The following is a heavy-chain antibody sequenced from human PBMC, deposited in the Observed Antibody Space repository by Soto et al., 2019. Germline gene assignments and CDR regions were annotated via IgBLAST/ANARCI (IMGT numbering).Heavy chain of an antibody. D-gene: IGHD1-26*01. Sequence: SETLSLTCTVSGGSISSGGYYWSWIRQHPGKGLEWIGYIYYSGSTYYNPSLKSRVTISVDTSKNQFSLKLSSVTAADTAVYYCGCGRFPSPVFDIWGQGTMVTVSS. CDR1: GGSISSGGYY. CDR3: GCGRFPSPVFDI. V-gene: IGHV4-31*03. CDR2: IYYSGST. J-gene: IGHJ3*02.